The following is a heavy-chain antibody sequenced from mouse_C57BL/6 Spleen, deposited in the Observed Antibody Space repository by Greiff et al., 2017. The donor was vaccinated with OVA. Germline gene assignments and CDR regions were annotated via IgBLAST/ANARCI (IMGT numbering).Heavy chain of an antibody. CDR3: ASHDY. Sequence: EVKLMESGPGLVKPSQSLSLTCSVTGYSITSGYYWNWIRQFPGNKLEWMGYISYDGSNNYNPSLKNRNSITRDTSKNQFFLKLNSVTAEDTATYYCASHDYWGQGTTLTVSS. V-gene: IGHV3-6*01. CDR1: GYSITSGYY. CDR2: ISYDGSN. J-gene: IGHJ2*01.